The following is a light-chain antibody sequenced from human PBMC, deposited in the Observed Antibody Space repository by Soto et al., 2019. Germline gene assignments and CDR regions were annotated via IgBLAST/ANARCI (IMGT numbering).Light chain of an antibody. J-gene: IGKJ1*01. CDR2: GAS. Sequence: VVMTQSPATLSVSPGERATLSCRASQTVNTNLAWYQQKPGQAPRLLVYGASTRATGIPTRFRGSGSGTEFTLTINSLQSEDLAIYYCQQYFNWWTFGQGTKVEIK. V-gene: IGKV3-15*01. CDR1: QTVNTN. CDR3: QQYFNWWT.